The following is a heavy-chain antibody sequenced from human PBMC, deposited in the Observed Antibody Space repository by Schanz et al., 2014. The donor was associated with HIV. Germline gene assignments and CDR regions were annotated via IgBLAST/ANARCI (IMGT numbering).Heavy chain of an antibody. CDR2: ISGSDGDT. V-gene: IGHV3-23*01. CDR1: GFTFSSYA. CDR3: ARDYHWNWFDP. Sequence: EVQLLESGGGLVQPGGSLRLSCAASGFTFSSYAMTWVRQAPGKGLDWVSTISGSDGDTYYADSVKGRFTISRDNTKNSLYLQMNSLRAEDTAVYYCARDYHWNWFDPGGQGTLVTVSS. J-gene: IGHJ5*02. D-gene: IGHD1-20*01.